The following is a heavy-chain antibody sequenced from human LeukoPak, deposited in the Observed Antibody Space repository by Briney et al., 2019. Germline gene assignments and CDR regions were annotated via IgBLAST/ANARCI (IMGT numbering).Heavy chain of an antibody. CDR2: IYYSGSP. V-gene: IGHV4-59*04. Sequence: PSETLSLTCTVSAAPITSYYWIWIRQPPGKGLEWIASIYYSGSPYFNPSLMRRVTIYIDTSKNQFSLKLSSVTAADTAVYFSATLGYCGGGNCYSTLDYWGQGTLVTVSS. CDR3: ATLGYCGGGNCYSTLDY. D-gene: IGHD2-15*01. J-gene: IGHJ4*02. CDR1: AAPITSYY.